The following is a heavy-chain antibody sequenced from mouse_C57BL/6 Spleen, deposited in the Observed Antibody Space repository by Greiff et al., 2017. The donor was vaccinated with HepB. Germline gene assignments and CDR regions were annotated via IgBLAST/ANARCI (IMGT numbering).Heavy chain of an antibody. Sequence: VQLQQSGAELVKPGASVKISCKASGYAFSSYWMNWVKQRPGKGLEWIGQIYPGDGDTNYNGKFKGKATLTADKSSSTAYMQLSSLTSEDFAVYFCAREDYGSSRYAMDYWGQGTSVTVSS. CDR3: AREDYGSSRYAMDY. D-gene: IGHD1-1*01. CDR2: IYPGDGDT. CDR1: GYAFSSYW. J-gene: IGHJ4*01. V-gene: IGHV1-80*01.